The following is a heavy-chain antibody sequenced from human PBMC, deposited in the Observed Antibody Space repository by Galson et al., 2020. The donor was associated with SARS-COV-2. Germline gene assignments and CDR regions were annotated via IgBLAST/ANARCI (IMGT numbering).Heavy chain of an antibody. D-gene: IGHD2-21*02. V-gene: IGHV1-8*03. CDR3: VRRRAYCGGYCHEYYFDY. J-gene: IGHJ4*01. CDR1: GSTFTSFD. CDR2: MNPNSGNT. Sequence: ASAKVSCKASGSTFTSFDINWVRQASGQGLEWMGWMNPNSGNTGFAQNFQGRLTITRNTSIATAYMELSSLTSEDTAIYYCVRRRAYCGGYCHEYYFDYWGPGTLVTVSS.